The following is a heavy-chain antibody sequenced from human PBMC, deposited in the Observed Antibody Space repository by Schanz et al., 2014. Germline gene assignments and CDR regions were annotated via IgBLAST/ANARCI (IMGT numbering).Heavy chain of an antibody. CDR2: IYHGGTT. J-gene: IGHJ6*02. Sequence: QVQLQESGPGLVKPSGTLSLTCTVSGDSISNSHWWNWVRQPPGKGLEWIGVIYHGGTTIYNPSLESRVTISIDKSKNQFPVRLTSVTAADTAVYYCARDVGHYGMDVWGQGTTVTVSS. CDR3: ARDVGHYGMDV. V-gene: IGHV4-4*02. CDR1: GDSISNSHW.